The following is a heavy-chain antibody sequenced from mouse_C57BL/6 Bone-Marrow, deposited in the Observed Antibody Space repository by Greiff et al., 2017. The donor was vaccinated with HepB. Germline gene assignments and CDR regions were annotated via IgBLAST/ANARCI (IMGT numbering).Heavy chain of an antibody. V-gene: IGHV1-26*01. J-gene: IGHJ2*01. CDR2: INPNNGGT. CDR3: ARRIYDGYYKDFDY. Sequence: EVQLQQSGPELVKPGASVKISCKASGYTFTDYYMNWVKQSHGKSLEWIGDINPNNGGTSYNQKFKGKATLTVDKSSITAYMELRSLTSEDSAVYYCARRIYDGYYKDFDYWGQGTTLTVSS. D-gene: IGHD2-3*01. CDR1: GYTFTDYY.